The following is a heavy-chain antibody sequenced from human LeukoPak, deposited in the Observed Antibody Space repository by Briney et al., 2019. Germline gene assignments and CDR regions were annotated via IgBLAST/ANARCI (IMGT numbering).Heavy chain of an antibody. Sequence: ASVKVSCKASGYTFTNYYMYWVRQAPGQGLEWVGLINPSGGSTNYAQKFQGRVTVTRDMSTSTVYMEVNSLRSEDTAVYYCARDRIMYYYDSSGNWAVPDYWGQGTLVTVSS. J-gene: IGHJ4*02. D-gene: IGHD3-22*01. V-gene: IGHV1-46*01. CDR3: ARDRIMYYYDSSGNWAVPDY. CDR2: INPSGGST. CDR1: GYTFTNYY.